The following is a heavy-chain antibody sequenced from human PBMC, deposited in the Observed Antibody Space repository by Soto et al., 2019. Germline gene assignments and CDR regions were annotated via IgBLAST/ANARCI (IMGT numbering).Heavy chain of an antibody. CDR1: VFTFISYW. CDR3: VRDYDSSGYNSDY. Sequence: GWSLRLSCAASVFTFISYWMHWVRQVPGKGLVRVSRINSEGTGTIYADSVKGRFTISRDNAKNTLYLQMNSLRAEDTAVYYCVRDYDSSGYNSDYWGQGTPVTVSS. CDR2: INSEGTGT. D-gene: IGHD3-22*01. V-gene: IGHV3-74*01. J-gene: IGHJ4*02.